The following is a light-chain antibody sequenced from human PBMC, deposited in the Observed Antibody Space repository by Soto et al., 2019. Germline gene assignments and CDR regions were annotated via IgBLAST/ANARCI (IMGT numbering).Light chain of an antibody. J-gene: IGKJ1*01. Sequence: EIVLTQSPDTLSLSPGERATLSCRASQSVSTNYLAWYQQKPGQAPRLLIYGASNRATGIPDRFSGSGSGTDFVLTISRLEPEDFAVYYCQQYSSSGTFGQGTKVDIK. CDR2: GAS. V-gene: IGKV3-20*01. CDR1: QSVSTNY. CDR3: QQYSSSGT.